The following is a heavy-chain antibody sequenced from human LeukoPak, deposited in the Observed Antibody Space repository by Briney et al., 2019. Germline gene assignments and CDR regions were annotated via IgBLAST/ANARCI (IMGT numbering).Heavy chain of an antibody. CDR3: ARHDMDVAGGGLDYFDY. D-gene: IGHD1-26*01. CDR2: IYYSGST. Sequence: PSETLSLTCTVSGGSISRYYWSWIRQPPGKGLERIAYIYYSGSTNYNPSLKSRVTISVDTSKNQFSLKVDSVTAADTAVYYCARHDMDVAGGGLDYFDYWGQGTLVTVSS. V-gene: IGHV4-59*08. J-gene: IGHJ4*02. CDR1: GGSISRYY.